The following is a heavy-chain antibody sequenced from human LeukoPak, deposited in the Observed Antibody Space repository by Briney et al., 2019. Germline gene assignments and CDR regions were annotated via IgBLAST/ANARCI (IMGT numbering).Heavy chain of an antibody. J-gene: IGHJ4*02. Sequence: GGSLRLSCAASGFTFSSYAMSWVRQAPGKGLEWVSAISGSGGSAYYADSVKGRFTISRDNSKNTLYLQMNSLRAEDTAVYYCAKTGGRFLEWFDSSDYWGQGTLVTVSS. D-gene: IGHD3-3*01. CDR2: ISGSGGSA. V-gene: IGHV3-23*01. CDR1: GFTFSSYA. CDR3: AKTGGRFLEWFDSSDY.